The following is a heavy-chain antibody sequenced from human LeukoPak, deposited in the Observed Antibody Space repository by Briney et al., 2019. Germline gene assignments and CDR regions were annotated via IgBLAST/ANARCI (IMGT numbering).Heavy chain of an antibody. CDR1: GFTLSSYA. CDR3: PSVPINGIAEAATGY. Sequence: PGGSLRLSCAASGFTLSSYAMSWLRQAPGQGLEGVSAISGSGCSTYYADSVKGRFTISRDHSKTTFDLQMNSRRTKDTAVYCRPSVPINGIAEAATGYWCQGTLVTVS. CDR2: ISGSGCST. J-gene: IGHJ4*02. D-gene: IGHD6-13*01. V-gene: IGHV3-23*01.